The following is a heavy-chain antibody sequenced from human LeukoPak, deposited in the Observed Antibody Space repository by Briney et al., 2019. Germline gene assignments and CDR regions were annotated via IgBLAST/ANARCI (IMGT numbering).Heavy chain of an antibody. CDR2: IYPGDSDT. Sequence: GESLKISCKGSGYSFTNYWIGWVRQMPGKGLEWMGIIYPGDSDTRYNPSFQGHVTISADKSINTAYLQWGSLKASDTAMYYCARRRYCDSTSCYAGDFDYWGQGTLVTVSS. J-gene: IGHJ4*02. CDR1: GYSFTNYW. D-gene: IGHD2-2*01. V-gene: IGHV5-51*01. CDR3: ARRRYCDSTSCYAGDFDY.